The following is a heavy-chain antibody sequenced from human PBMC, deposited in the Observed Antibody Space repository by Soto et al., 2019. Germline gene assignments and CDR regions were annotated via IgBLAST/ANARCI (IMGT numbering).Heavy chain of an antibody. CDR2: ISYDGSNK. Sequence: GGSLRLSCAASGFTFSSYCMHWVRQAPGKGLEWVAVISYDGSNKYYADSVKGRFTISRDNSKNTLYLQMNSLRAEDTAVYYCAKERSIVAPNYYYGMDVWGQGTTVTVSS. CDR3: AKERSIVAPNYYYGMDV. V-gene: IGHV3-30*18. D-gene: IGHD5-12*01. CDR1: GFTFSSYC. J-gene: IGHJ6*02.